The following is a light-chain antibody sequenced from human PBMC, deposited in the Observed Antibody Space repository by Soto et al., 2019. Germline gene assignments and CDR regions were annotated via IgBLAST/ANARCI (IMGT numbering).Light chain of an antibody. CDR1: QGISNW. CDR3: QQANSFPWT. CDR2: ASS. Sequence: DTQMTQSPSSLSASVGDRVTITCRASQGISNWLAWYQQRPGQAPKLLIFASSKLQSGVPSRFIGSGSGTDFTLTISSLQPEDFATYYCQQANSFPWTFGQGTKVEIK. J-gene: IGKJ1*01. V-gene: IGKV1-12*01.